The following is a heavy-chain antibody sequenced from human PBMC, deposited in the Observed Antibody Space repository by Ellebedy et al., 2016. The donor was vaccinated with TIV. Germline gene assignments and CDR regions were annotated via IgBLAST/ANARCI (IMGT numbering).Heavy chain of an antibody. Sequence: GESLKISXAASGFTLRDYAMSWVRQAPGKGLEWVSTLPGSGFSADYADSVKGRFLLSRDNSRNAVFLQMNSLRADDTAVYYCARPDERGYNYDSPYYNGLDVWGQGTTVTVSS. J-gene: IGHJ6*02. CDR2: LPGSGFSA. CDR1: GFTLRDYA. V-gene: IGHV3-23*01. CDR3: ARPDERGYNYDSPYYNGLDV. D-gene: IGHD5-24*01.